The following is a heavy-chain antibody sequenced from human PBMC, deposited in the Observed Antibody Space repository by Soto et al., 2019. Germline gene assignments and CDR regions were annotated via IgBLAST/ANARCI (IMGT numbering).Heavy chain of an antibody. J-gene: IGHJ6*02. Sequence: QVQLVQSGAEVKKHGASVKVSCKAYGCTFTSYGISWVRQAPGQGLEWMGWISAYNGNTNYAQKLQGRVTMTTDTSTSTAYMELRSLRSDDTAVYYCAREWIQELGYYYGMDVWGQGTTVTVSS. CDR1: GCTFTSYG. CDR2: ISAYNGNT. CDR3: AREWIQELGYYYGMDV. D-gene: IGHD5-18*01. V-gene: IGHV1-18*01.